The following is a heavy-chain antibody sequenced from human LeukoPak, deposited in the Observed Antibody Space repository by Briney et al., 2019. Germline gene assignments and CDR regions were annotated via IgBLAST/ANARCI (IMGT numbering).Heavy chain of an antibody. CDR1: GGTFSSYA. V-gene: IGHV1-69*04. Sequence: ASVKVSCKASGGTFSSYAISWVRQASGQGLEWMGRIIPIFGIANYAQKFQGRVTITADKSTSTAYMELGSLRSEDTAVYYCAGSHYYDSSGLSYWGQGTLVTVSS. CDR3: AGSHYYDSSGLSY. J-gene: IGHJ4*02. CDR2: IIPIFGIA. D-gene: IGHD3-22*01.